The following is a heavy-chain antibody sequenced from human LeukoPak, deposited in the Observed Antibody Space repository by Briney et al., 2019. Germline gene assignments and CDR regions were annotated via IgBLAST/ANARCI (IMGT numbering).Heavy chain of an antibody. CDR1: GFTFSSYS. J-gene: IGHJ5*02. CDR2: ISSSSSYI. D-gene: IGHD2-15*01. V-gene: IGHV3-21*01. CDR3: ARDLEYCSGGSCYDWFDP. Sequence: GGSLRLSCAASGFTFSSYSMNWVRQAPGKGLEWVSSISSSSSYIYYADSVKGRFIISRDNAKNSLYLQMNSLRAEDTAVYYCARDLEYCSGGSCYDWFDPWGQGTLVTVSS.